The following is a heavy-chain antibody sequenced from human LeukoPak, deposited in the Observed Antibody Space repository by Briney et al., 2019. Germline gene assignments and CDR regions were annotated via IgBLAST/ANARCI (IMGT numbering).Heavy chain of an antibody. V-gene: IGHV4-39*01. CDR1: GGSISSSSYY. J-gene: IGHJ4*02. CDR2: IYYSGST. D-gene: IGHD1-14*01. CDR3: ARHRGGGLENRVSIDY. Sequence: PSETLSLTCTVSGGSISSSSYYWGWIRQPPGKGLEWIGSIYYSGSTYYNPSLKSRVTISVDTSKNQFSLKLSSVTAADTAAYYCARHRGGGLENRVSIDYWGQGTLVTVSS.